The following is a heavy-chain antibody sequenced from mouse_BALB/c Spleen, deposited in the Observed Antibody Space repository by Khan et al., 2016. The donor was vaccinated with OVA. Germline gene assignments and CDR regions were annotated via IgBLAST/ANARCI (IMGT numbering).Heavy chain of an antibody. CDR2: ISYSGST. V-gene: IGHV3-2*02. Sequence: EVQLVESGPGLVKPSQSLSLSCTVTGYSITSDYGWNWNRKSPGNILEWMGYISYSGSTNYNPSLKSRISITRDTSKNQFFLQLNSVTTEDTATYYCDRTARIKYWGQGTTLTVSS. CDR1: GYSITSDYG. CDR3: DRTARIKY. D-gene: IGHD1-2*01. J-gene: IGHJ2*01.